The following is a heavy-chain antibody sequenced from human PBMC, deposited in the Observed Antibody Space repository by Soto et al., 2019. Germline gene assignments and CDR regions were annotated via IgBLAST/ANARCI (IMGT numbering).Heavy chain of an antibody. V-gene: IGHV4-59*08. Sequence: QVQLQESGPGLVKPSETQSLTCTVSGASISSYYWSWIRQPPGKGLEWIGYIFYSGSTNYNPSLKSRVTISVDRSKNQFSLKVSSVTAADTAVYYCARWVASSRLDYWGQGTLVTVSS. CDR2: IFYSGST. CDR3: ARWVASSRLDY. D-gene: IGHD6-13*01. CDR1: GASISSYY. J-gene: IGHJ4*02.